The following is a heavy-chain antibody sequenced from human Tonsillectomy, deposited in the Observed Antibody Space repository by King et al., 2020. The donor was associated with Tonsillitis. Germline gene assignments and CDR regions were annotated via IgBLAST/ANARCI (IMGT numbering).Heavy chain of an antibody. CDR2: IYWNDDK. CDR1: GFSLSTSGVG. D-gene: IGHD3-22*01. V-gene: IGHV2-5*01. Sequence: TLKESGPTLVKPKQTLTLTCTFSGFSLSTSGVGVGWIRQPPGKALEWLALIYWNDDKRYSPSLKSRLTITKDTSKTQVVLTMTNMDPVDTATYYVSHPTRYHDSSGYYGVVVYWGQGTLVTVSS. CDR3: SHPTRYHDSSGYYGVVVY. J-gene: IGHJ4*02.